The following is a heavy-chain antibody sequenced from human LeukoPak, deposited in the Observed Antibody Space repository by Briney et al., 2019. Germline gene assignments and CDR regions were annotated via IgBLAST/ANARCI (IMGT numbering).Heavy chain of an antibody. Sequence: SETLSLTCTVSGGSISSGDYYWSWIRQPPGKGLEWIGYIYYSGSSYYIPSLKSRVTISVDTARNQFSLRLSSVTAADTAVYYCARALVGMTGYSLKPIDAFDIWGQGTMVTVSS. D-gene: IGHD3-9*01. CDR1: GGSISSGDYY. CDR3: ARALVGMTGYSLKPIDAFDI. J-gene: IGHJ3*02. CDR2: IYYSGSS. V-gene: IGHV4-30-4*01.